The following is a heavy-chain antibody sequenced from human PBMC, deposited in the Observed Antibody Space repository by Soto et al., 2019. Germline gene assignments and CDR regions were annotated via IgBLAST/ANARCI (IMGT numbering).Heavy chain of an antibody. CDR1: GYTFTSYD. D-gene: IGHD2-15*01. V-gene: IGHV1-8*01. Sequence: QVPLVQSGAEVKKPGASVKVSCKASGYTFTSYDINRVRQATGQGLEWMGWMNPNSGNTGYAQKFQGRVTMTTNTSISTAYMDLSGPGSEDTAVYYCALPYCRGGSCYSDGYVQHWGQGSLVTVSA. CDR3: ALPYCRGGSCYSDGYVQH. J-gene: IGHJ1*01. CDR2: MNPNSGNT.